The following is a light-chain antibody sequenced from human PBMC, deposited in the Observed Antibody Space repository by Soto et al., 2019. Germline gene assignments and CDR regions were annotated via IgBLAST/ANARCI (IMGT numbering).Light chain of an antibody. CDR3: AAWDDSLNGSYV. CDR1: SSNIGTNT. V-gene: IGLV1-44*01. Sequence: QSVLTQPPSESGTPGQRVTISCSGSSSNIGTNTVNWYQQLPGPAPKLLIYSNNQRPSGVPDRFSGSKSGTSASLAISGLQSEDEADYYCAAWDDSLNGSYVFGTGTKLTVL. J-gene: IGLJ1*01. CDR2: SNN.